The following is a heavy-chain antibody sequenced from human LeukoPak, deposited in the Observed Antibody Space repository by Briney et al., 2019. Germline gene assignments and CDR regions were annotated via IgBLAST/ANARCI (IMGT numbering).Heavy chain of an antibody. CDR2: IYYSGST. CDR3: AMIVVVMGFDP. CDR1: GGSISSYY. V-gene: IGHV4-59*12. Sequence: SETLSLTCTVSGGSISSYYWSWIRQPPGKGLEWIGYIYYSGSTNYNPSLKSRVTISVDKSKNQFSLKLSSVTAADTAVYYCAMIVVVMGFDPWGQGTLVTVSS. J-gene: IGHJ5*02. D-gene: IGHD3-22*01.